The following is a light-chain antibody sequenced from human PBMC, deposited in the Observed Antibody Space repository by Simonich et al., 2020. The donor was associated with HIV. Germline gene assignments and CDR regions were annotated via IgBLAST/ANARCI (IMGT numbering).Light chain of an antibody. V-gene: IGLV2-8*01. Sequence: QSALTQPPSASGSPGQSVTISCTGTSSDDGGYNYVSWYQQHPGKAPKHMIYEVSKRPSGVPDRFSGSKSGNTASLTVSGLQAEDEADYYCSSYAGSNNFRVFGGGTKLTVL. J-gene: IGLJ3*02. CDR1: SSDDGGYNY. CDR3: SSYAGSNNFRV. CDR2: EVS.